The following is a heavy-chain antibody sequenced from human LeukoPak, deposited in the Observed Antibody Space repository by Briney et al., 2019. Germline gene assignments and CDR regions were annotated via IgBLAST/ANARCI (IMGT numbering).Heavy chain of an antibody. CDR2: IIPIFGTA. CDR1: GGTFISYA. V-gene: IGHV1-69*05. D-gene: IGHD1-26*01. Sequence: ASVKVSCKASGGTFISYAISWVRQAPGQGREWKGRIIPIFGTANYAQKFQGRVTITTDESTSTAYMELSSLRSEDTAVYYCAREPIVGATTEFYFDYWGQGTLVTVSS. CDR3: AREPIVGATTEFYFDY. J-gene: IGHJ4*02.